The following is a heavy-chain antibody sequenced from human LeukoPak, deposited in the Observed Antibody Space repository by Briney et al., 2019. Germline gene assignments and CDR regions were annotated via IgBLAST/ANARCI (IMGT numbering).Heavy chain of an antibody. CDR3: ARASSRGRFLEWLLNY. Sequence: GGSLRLSCAASGFTFSSYSMNWVRQAPGKGLEWVSSISSSSGYIYYADSVKGRFTISRDNAKNSLYLQMNSLRAEDTAVYYCARASSRGRFLEWLLNYWGQGTLVTVSS. CDR1: GFTFSSYS. D-gene: IGHD3-3*01. V-gene: IGHV3-21*01. CDR2: ISSSSGYI. J-gene: IGHJ4*02.